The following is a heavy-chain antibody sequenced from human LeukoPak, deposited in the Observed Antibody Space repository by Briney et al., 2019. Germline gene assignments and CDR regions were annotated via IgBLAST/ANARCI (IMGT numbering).Heavy chain of an antibody. J-gene: IGHJ4*02. CDR2: IWYDGSNK. Sequence: PGRSLRLSCAASGFTFSSYGMHWVRRAPGKGLEWVAVIWYDGSNKYYADSVKGRFTISRDNSKNTLYLQMNSLRAEDTAVYYCARGAAGILVYFDYWGQGTLVTVSS. CDR3: ARGAAGILVYFDY. D-gene: IGHD6-13*01. CDR1: GFTFSSYG. V-gene: IGHV3-33*01.